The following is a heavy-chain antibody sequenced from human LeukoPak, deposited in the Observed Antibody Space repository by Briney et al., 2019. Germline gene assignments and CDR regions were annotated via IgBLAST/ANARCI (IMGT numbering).Heavy chain of an antibody. V-gene: IGHV3-48*04. CDR2: ISSSSSTI. CDR1: GSTFSSYS. Sequence: GGSLRLSCAASGSTFSSYSMNWVRQAPGRGLEWVSYISSSSSTIYYADSVKGRFTISRDNAKNSLYLQMNSLRAEDTAVYYCARDHVRFDYWGQGTLVTVSS. CDR3: ARDHVRFDY. D-gene: IGHD6-6*01. J-gene: IGHJ4*02.